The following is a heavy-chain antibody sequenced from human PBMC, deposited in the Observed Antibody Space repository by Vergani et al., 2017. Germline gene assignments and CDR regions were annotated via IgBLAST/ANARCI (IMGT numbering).Heavy chain of an antibody. CDR3: AREFTMVRGVLDP. Sequence: QVQLQESGPGLVKPSQTLSLTCTVSGGSINSGDYYWNFIRQPPGKGLEWIGFIHYSGSTYYNPSLKSRLTISVDTSKNQFSLKLSSVTAADTAVYYCAREFTMVRGVLDPWGQGTLVTVSS. CDR1: GGSINSGDYY. CDR2: IHYSGST. V-gene: IGHV4-30-4*01. D-gene: IGHD3-10*01. J-gene: IGHJ5*02.